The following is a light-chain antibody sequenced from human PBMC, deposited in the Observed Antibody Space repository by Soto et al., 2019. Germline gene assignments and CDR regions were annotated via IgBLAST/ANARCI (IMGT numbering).Light chain of an antibody. CDR2: DAS. CDR3: QQYGDSPRGT. CDR1: QTVSSHY. J-gene: IGKJ4*01. Sequence: EVVLTQSPATLSLSPGERATLSCGASQTVSSHYLAWYQQKPGLAPRLLIYDASTRATGITDRFRGSGSGTDFTLTIIRLEPEDVAVYYCQQYGDSPRGTFGGGTKVEIK. V-gene: IGKV3D-20*01.